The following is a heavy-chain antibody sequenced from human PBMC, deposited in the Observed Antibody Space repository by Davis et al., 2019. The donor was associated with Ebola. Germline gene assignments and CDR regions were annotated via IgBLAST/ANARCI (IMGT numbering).Heavy chain of an antibody. D-gene: IGHD6-19*01. V-gene: IGHV3-23*01. CDR1: GFTFSSYA. Sequence: GGSLRLSCAASGFTFSSYAMSWVRQAPGKGLEWVSAISGSGGSTYYADSVKGRFTISRDNAKKSLYLQMNSLRAEDTALYYCAKANVYSSGDFDYWGQGTLVTVSS. J-gene: IGHJ4*02. CDR2: ISGSGGST. CDR3: AKANVYSSGDFDY.